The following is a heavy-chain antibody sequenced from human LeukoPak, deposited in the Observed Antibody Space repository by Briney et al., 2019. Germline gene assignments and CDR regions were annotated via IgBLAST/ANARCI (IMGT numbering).Heavy chain of an antibody. V-gene: IGHV4-39*01. J-gene: IGHJ4*02. CDR3: ARAPRYKYYFDY. CDR2: IYNSGST. Sequence: PSETLSLTCTVSGDSISSSSYYWGWIRQPPGKGLEWIGSIYNSGSTYYNPSLKSRVTISVDTSKNQFSLNLYSVTAADTAVYYCARAPRYKYYFDYWGQGTLVTVSS. D-gene: IGHD1-14*01. CDR1: GDSISSSSYY.